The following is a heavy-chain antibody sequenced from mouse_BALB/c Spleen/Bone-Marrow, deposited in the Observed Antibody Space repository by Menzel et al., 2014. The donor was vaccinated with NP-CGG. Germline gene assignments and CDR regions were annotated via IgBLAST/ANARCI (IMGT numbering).Heavy chain of an antibody. D-gene: IGHD1-1*01. Sequence: VQLQQSGAEVVKPGASVEVSCKASGYTFXNYWMQWVKQRPGQGLEWIGEIEPSDSYTNYNQDFKGKATLTVDKSSSTAYMQLSSLTSEDSAVYYCARGRTTVVSDYWGQGTSLTVSS. CDR3: ARGRTTVVSDY. V-gene: IGHV1-69*02. J-gene: IGHJ2*02. CDR1: GYTFXNYW. CDR2: IEPSDSYT.